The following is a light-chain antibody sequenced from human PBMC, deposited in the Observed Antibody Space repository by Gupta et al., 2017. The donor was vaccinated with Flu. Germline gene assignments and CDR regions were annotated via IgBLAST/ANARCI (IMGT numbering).Light chain of an antibody. J-gene: IGKJ2*01. CDR1: QSISSSY. Sequence: EIVLTQSPGTLSLSPRERATLSCRASQSISSSYLAWYQQKPGQAPRLLIYGASSRATGIPDRCSGSGSGTDFTLTISRLEPEDFAVYYCQQYGSSPPKYTFGQGTKLEIK. V-gene: IGKV3-20*01. CDR3: QQYGSSPPKYT. CDR2: GAS.